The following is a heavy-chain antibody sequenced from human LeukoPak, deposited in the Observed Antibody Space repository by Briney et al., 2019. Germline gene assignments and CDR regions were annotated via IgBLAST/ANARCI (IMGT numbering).Heavy chain of an antibody. Sequence: GSLRLSCAASGFTFSSYWMSWVRQAPGKGLEWIGEINHSGSTNYNPSLKSRVTISVDTSKNQFSLKLSSVTAADTAAYYCARLGDYCSSTSCYGYWGQGTLVTVSS. CDR3: ARLGDYCSSTSCYGY. V-gene: IGHV4-34*01. CDR2: INHSGST. D-gene: IGHD2-2*01. J-gene: IGHJ4*02. CDR1: GFTFSSYW.